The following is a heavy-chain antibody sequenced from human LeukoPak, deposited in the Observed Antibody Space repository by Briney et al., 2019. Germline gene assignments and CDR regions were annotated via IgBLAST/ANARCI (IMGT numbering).Heavy chain of an antibody. Sequence: KPSETLSLTCTVSGGSISGYYWSWIRQPPGKGLEWIGYMYYSGSTNYNPSLKSRVTISLDTSRNQFSLKLSSVTAADTAVYFCARAGESCSGDCYTFDSWGQGTLVTVSS. CDR3: ARAGESCSGDCYTFDS. CDR2: MYYSGST. D-gene: IGHD2-21*02. V-gene: IGHV4-59*01. J-gene: IGHJ4*02. CDR1: GGSISGYY.